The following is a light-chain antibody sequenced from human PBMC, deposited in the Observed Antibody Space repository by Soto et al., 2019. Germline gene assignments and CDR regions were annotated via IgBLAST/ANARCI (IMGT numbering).Light chain of an antibody. J-gene: IGLJ3*02. CDR1: SSNIGNNY. Sequence: QSMLTQPPSVSAAPGQKVTISCSGSSSNIGNNYVSWYQQLPGTAPKRLIYDNNKLPSGIPDRFSGSKSGTSATLGITGLQTGEEADYYCGTWDSSLSAGVFGGGTKLTVL. V-gene: IGLV1-51*01. CDR3: GTWDSSLSAGV. CDR2: DNN.